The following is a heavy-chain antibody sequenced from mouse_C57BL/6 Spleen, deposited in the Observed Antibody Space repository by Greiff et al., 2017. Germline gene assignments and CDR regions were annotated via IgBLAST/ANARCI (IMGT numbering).Heavy chain of an antibody. V-gene: IGHV1-62-2*01. J-gene: IGHJ2*01. D-gene: IGHD4-1*01. Sequence: VQLQQSGAELVKPGASVKLSCTASGYTFTEYTIHWVKQRSGQGLEWIGWFYPGSGSIKYNEKFKDKATLPEDKSSSTVYMELSRLTSEDSAVYVCTRLRTGTLYYFDYWGQGTTLTVSS. CDR2: FYPGSGSI. CDR3: TRLRTGTLYYFDY. CDR1: GYTFTEYT.